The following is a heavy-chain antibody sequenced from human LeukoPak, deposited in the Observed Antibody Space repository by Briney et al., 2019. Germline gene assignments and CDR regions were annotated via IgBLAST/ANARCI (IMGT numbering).Heavy chain of an antibody. CDR3: ARDSNYGSGSYGGGFDY. Sequence: ASETLSLTCTVSGGSISSYYWSWIRQPPGKGLEWIGYIYYSGSTNYNPSLKSRVTISVDTSKNQFSLKLSSVTAADTAVYYCARDSNYGSGSYGGGFDYWGQGTLVTVSS. CDR2: IYYSGST. J-gene: IGHJ4*02. D-gene: IGHD3-10*01. V-gene: IGHV4-59*12. CDR1: GGSISSYY.